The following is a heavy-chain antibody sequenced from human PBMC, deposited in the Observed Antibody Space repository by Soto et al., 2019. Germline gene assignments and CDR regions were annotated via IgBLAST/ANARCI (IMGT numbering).Heavy chain of an antibody. CDR2: ISYDGSNK. CDR1: GFTFRSYA. V-gene: IGHV3-30-3*01. J-gene: IGHJ6*02. D-gene: IGHD1-1*01. Sequence: PGGSLRLSCAASGFTFRSYAMHWVRQAPGKGLEWVAVISYDGSNKYYADSVKGRFTISRDNSRDTLYLQMDSLGAEDTARYYCARDRNGLDAVRYYYYGMDVWGQGTTVTVSS. CDR3: ARDRNGLDAVRYYYYGMDV.